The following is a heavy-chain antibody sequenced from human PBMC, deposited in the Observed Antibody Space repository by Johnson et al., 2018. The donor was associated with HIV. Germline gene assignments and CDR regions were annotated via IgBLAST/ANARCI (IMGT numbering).Heavy chain of an antibody. D-gene: IGHD5-24*01. CDR1: GFTFSSYW. Sequence: VQLVESGGGVVQPGRSLRLSCAASGFTFSSYWMHWVRQAPGKGLVWVSRINSDGSTTSYADSVKGRFTISRDNAKNSLYLQMNSLRAEDTAVYYCARDQWMAGDAFDIWGQGTVVTVSS. V-gene: IGHV3-74*01. CDR3: ARDQWMAGDAFDI. CDR2: INSDGSTT. J-gene: IGHJ3*02.